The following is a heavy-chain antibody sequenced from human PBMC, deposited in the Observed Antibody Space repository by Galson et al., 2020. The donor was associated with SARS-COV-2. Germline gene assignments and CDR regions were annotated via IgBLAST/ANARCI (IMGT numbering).Heavy chain of an antibody. J-gene: IGHJ6*02. V-gene: IGHV3-30-3*01. CDR2: ISYDGSKK. Sequence: QAGGSLRLSCAASGFTPRNYAIPWVRQAPGKGLEWVAMISYDGSKKYYAASVKGRFTISRDNSKNTLYLQMNSLRAEDTAVYYCARGWSYHILTGYEYGMDVWGQGTTVTVSS. CDR1: GFTPRNYA. CDR3: ARGWSYHILTGYEYGMDV. D-gene: IGHD3-9*01.